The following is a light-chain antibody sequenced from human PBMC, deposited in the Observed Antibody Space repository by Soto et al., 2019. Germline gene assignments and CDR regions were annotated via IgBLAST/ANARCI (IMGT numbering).Light chain of an antibody. J-gene: IGKJ4*01. CDR1: QSVTSS. V-gene: IGKV3-15*01. CDR3: QPYNNWPLT. Sequence: EIVMTQSPATLSVSPGERATLSCRASQSVTSSLAWSQQKPGQAPRLLIYGASSRATGIPARFSGSRSGTEFTLTINSLQSEDFAVYYCQPYNNWPLTFGGGTKVDI. CDR2: GAS.